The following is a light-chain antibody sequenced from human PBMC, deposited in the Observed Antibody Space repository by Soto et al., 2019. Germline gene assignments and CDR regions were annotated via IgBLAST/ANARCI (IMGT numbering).Light chain of an antibody. CDR3: QQYNNWTPYT. CDR1: QSVNSD. J-gene: IGKJ2*01. V-gene: IGKV3-15*01. CDR2: GAS. Sequence: EIVLTQSPATLSVSPGNRATLSCRASQSVNSDLAWYQQKPGQAPRLLIYGASTRATGTPTRFSGSGSGTEFNLTISSLQSEDFAVYFCQQYNNWTPYTCGQGTKLEIK.